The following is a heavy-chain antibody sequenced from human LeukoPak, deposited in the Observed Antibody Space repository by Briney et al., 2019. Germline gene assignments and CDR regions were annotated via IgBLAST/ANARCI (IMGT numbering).Heavy chain of an antibody. CDR2: ISGSGGST. CDR3: ARASVLRYFDCDY. CDR1: GFTFSSYA. V-gene: IGHV3-23*01. Sequence: GGSLRLSCAASGFTFSSYAMSWARQAPGKGLEWVSAISGSGGSTYYADSVKGRFTISRDNSKNTLYLQMNSLRAEDTAVYYCARASVLRYFDCDYWGQGTLVTVSS. J-gene: IGHJ4*02. D-gene: IGHD3-9*01.